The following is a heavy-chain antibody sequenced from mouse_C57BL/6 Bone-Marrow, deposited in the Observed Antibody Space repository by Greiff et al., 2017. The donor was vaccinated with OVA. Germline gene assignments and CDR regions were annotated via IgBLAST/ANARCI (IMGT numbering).Heavy chain of an antibody. J-gene: IGHJ4*01. CDR3: ARDRSGYVYYAMDY. V-gene: IGHV1-82*01. Sequence: QVQLQQSGPELVKPGASVKISCKASGYAFSSSWMNWVKQRPGKGLEWIGRIYPGDGATNYNGKFKGKATLTADKSSSTAYMQLSSLTYEYAAVYCGARDRSGYVYYAMDYWGQGTSVTVSS. CDR1: GYAFSSSW. D-gene: IGHD3-2*02. CDR2: IYPGDGAT.